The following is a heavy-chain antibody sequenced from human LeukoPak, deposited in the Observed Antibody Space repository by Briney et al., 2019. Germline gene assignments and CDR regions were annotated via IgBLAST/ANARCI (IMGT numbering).Heavy chain of an antibody. D-gene: IGHD6-19*01. CDR2: TYYRSKWYY. J-gene: IGHJ4*02. V-gene: IGHV6-1*01. CDR3: ARGAVAEFDY. CDR1: GDSVSSKIVA. Sequence: SQTLSLTCAISGDSVSSKIVAWNWIRPSPSRGLEWLGRTYYRSKWYYDYAVSMKSRITISPDTSKNQFSLQLNSVTPEDTAVYYCARGAVAEFDYWGQGTLVTVSS.